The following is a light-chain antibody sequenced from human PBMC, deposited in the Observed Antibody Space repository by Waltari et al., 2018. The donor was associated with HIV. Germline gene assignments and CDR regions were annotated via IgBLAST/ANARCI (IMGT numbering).Light chain of an antibody. J-gene: IGLJ2*01. Sequence: QAVVTQEPSLTVSPGGTVTLTCAPSTGAVPSGNCPYWFQRRPGQAPKTLLSDTSNRHSWTPARFSGSLLGGKAALTLSGAQFEDEADYFCLLSFNGVVVFGGGTSLTVL. V-gene: IGLV7-46*01. CDR2: DTS. CDR1: TGAVPSGNC. CDR3: LLSFNGVVV.